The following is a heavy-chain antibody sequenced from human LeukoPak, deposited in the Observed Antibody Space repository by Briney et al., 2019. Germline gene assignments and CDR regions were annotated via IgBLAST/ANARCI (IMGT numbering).Heavy chain of an antibody. Sequence: GGPLRLSCAASGFSLSSYGMHWVRQAPGKGLEYVSGLSSDGGSTYYATSAKGRFIISRDNSKNMLYLQVGSLRAEDMAVYYCAREQNYYYYMDVWGKGTTVTVSS. CDR3: AREQNYYYYMDV. V-gene: IGHV3-64*01. J-gene: IGHJ6*03. CDR1: GFSLSSYG. CDR2: LSSDGGST.